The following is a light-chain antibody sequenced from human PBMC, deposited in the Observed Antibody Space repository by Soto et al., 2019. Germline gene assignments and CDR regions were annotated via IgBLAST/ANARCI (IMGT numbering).Light chain of an antibody. CDR2: GAS. CDR3: QQYNSWPLT. J-gene: IGKJ4*01. V-gene: IGKV3-15*01. CDR1: QSVDNN. Sequence: EIVLTQSPGTLSLSPGERATLSCRASQSVDNNVAWYQQKPGQAPRLLIYGASTRATGIPATFSGSGSGTEFTLTISSLQSEDFAVYYCQQYNSWPLTFGGGTKVDI.